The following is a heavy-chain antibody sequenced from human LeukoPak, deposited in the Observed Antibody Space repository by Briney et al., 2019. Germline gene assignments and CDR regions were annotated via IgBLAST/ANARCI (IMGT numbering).Heavy chain of an antibody. Sequence: SETLSLTCAVNGGSFSGYYWSWIGQPPGKGLEWIGEINHSGSTNYNPSLKSRVTISVDTSKNQFSLKLSSVTAADTALYYCARGSGWYGSGVGYWGQGTLVTVSS. J-gene: IGHJ4*02. D-gene: IGHD6-19*01. CDR3: ARGSGWYGSGVGY. CDR1: GGSFSGYY. CDR2: INHSGST. V-gene: IGHV4-34*01.